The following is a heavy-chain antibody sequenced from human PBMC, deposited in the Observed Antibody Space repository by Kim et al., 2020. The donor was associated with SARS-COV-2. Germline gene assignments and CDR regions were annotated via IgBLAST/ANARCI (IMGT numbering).Heavy chain of an antibody. D-gene: IGHD3-16*02. V-gene: IGHV4-59*08. CDR2: IYYSGST. CDR1: GGSISSYY. Sequence: SETLSLTCTVSGGSISSYYWSWIRQPPGKGLEWIGYIYYSGSTNYNPSLKSRVTISVDTSKNQFSLKLSSVTAADTAVYYCARQGGFLSNWFDPWGQGTL. J-gene: IGHJ5*02. CDR3: ARQGGFLSNWFDP.